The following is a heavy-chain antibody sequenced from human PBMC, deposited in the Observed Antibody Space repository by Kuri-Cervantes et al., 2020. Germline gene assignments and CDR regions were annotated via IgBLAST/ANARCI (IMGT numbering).Heavy chain of an antibody. CDR3: AKTPPTVIVVSSTWYFDL. Sequence: GGSLRLSCAASGFTFSSYWMSWVRQAPGKGLEWVANIKQDGSEKYYVDSVKGRFTISRDNAKNSLYLQMNSLRAEDTAVYYCAKTPPTVIVVSSTWYFDLWGRGTLVTVSS. V-gene: IGHV3-7*02. J-gene: IGHJ2*01. D-gene: IGHD3-22*01. CDR2: IKQDGSEK. CDR1: GFTFSSYW.